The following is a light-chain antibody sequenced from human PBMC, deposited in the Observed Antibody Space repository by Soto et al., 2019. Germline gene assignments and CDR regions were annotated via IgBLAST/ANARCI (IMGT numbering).Light chain of an antibody. CDR1: SSDIGGFNY. Sequence: QSALTQPLSVSGSPGQSVTISCTGTSSDIGGFNYVSWYQQHPGKVPKLMIYDVTKRPSGVPDRFSASKSGNTASLTISGLHAEDEADYYCCSYAGSYTFVFATGTKVTVL. CDR3: CSYAGSYTFV. J-gene: IGLJ1*01. V-gene: IGLV2-11*01. CDR2: DVT.